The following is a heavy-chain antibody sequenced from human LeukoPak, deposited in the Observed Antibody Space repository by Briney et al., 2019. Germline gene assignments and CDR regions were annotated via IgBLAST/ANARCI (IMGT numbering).Heavy chain of an antibody. V-gene: IGHV3-74*01. Sequence: PGGSLRLSCAASGFTFSNHWMHWVRQVPGKGLVWVARIDGSGSSISHADFVKGRFTISRDISTDTLWLQMDSLRTEDTAVYYCAKGPLRGTAAAIDYWGQGTLVTVSS. CDR2: IDGSGSSI. D-gene: IGHD2-2*01. CDR3: AKGPLRGTAAAIDY. CDR1: GFTFSNHW. J-gene: IGHJ4*02.